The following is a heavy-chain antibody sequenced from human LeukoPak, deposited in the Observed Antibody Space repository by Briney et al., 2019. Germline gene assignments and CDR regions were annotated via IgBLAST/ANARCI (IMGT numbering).Heavy chain of an antibody. V-gene: IGHV1-2*06. J-gene: IGHJ5*02. D-gene: IGHD2-2*01. Sequence: ASVKVSCKASGYTFTGYYMHWVRQAPGQGLEWMGRINPNSGGTNYAQKFQGRVTMTKDTSISTGYMELSRLRSDDTAVYYCARLGGCSTTNCYVHWFDPWGQGTVVSVPA. CDR2: INPNSGGT. CDR3: ARLGGCSTTNCYVHWFDP. CDR1: GYTFTGYY.